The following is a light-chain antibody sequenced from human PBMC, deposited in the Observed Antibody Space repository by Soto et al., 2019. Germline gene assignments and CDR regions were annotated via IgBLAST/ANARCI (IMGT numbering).Light chain of an antibody. CDR2: GAS. CDR1: RRVAANN. V-gene: IGKV3-20*01. CDR3: HQYGTAPLT. J-gene: IGKJ3*01. Sequence: IVLTQSPGTLSLSPGEPATLSCRASRRVAANNLASYHQKRGHPPRLLIFGASSRATGIPDRFIGSGSGADFTLPISRLEPEDYSVYYCHQYGTAPLTFGPGTKVDI.